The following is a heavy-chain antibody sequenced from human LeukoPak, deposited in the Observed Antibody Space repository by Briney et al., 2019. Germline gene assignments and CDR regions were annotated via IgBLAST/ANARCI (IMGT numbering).Heavy chain of an antibody. CDR1: GFTFSSYS. J-gene: IGHJ3*02. CDR3: ARDREEYCSGGSCQAFDI. V-gene: IGHV3-21*01. CDR2: ISSSSSYI. D-gene: IGHD2-15*01. Sequence: GGSLRLSCAASGFTFSSYSINWVRQAPGKGLEWVSSISSSSSYIYYADSVKGRFTISRDNAKNSLYLQMNSLRAEDTAVYYCARDREEYCSGGSCQAFDIWGQGTMVTVSS.